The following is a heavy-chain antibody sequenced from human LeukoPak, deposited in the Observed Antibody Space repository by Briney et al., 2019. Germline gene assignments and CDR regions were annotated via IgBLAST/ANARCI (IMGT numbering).Heavy chain of an antibody. J-gene: IGHJ4*02. D-gene: IGHD3-22*01. CDR3: ARVGYYYDSSGYADY. Sequence: PSETLSLTCTVYGGSISSYYWSWIRQPAGKGLEWIVRIYTSGSSNYNPSLKSRVTMSVDTSKNQFSLKRGSLTAADTAVNYWARVGYYYDSSGYADYWGQGTLVTVSS. CDR2: IYTSGSS. V-gene: IGHV4-4*07. CDR1: GGSISSYY.